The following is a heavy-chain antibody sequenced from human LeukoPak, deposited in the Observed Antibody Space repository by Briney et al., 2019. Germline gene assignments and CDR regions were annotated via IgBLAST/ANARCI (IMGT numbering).Heavy chain of an antibody. V-gene: IGHV1-46*01. D-gene: IGHD3-16*01. CDR1: GYTFTSYY. CDR2: INPSGGST. J-gene: IGHJ4*02. Sequence: ASVKVSCKASGYTFTSYYMHWVRQAPGQGLEWMGIINPSGGSTSYAQKFQGRVTMTSDTSTSTVYMELSSVRSEDTAVYYCARDPISVITYGGVNAVGFDYWGQGTLVTVSS. CDR3: ARDPISVITYGGVNAVGFDY.